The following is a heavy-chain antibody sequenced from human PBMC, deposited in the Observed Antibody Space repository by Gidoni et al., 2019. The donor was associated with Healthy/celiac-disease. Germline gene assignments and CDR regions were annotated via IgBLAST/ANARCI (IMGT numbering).Heavy chain of an antibody. CDR3: ARDLTAVTNVYYYYYYGMDV. Sequence: QVQLLQSGAEVKKPGASVKVPCKASGYTFTSYGITWVRQAPGQGLEWMGWISAYNGNTNYAQKLQGRVTMTTDTSTSTAYMELRSLRSDDTAVYYCARDLTAVTNVYYYYYYGMDVWGQGTTVTVSS. V-gene: IGHV1-18*01. J-gene: IGHJ6*02. D-gene: IGHD4-17*01. CDR1: GYTFTSYG. CDR2: ISAYNGNT.